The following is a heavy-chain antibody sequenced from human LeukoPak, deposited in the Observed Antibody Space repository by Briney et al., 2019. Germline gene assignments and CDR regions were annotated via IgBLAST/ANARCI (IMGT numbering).Heavy chain of an antibody. Sequence: ASVKVSCKASGYSFSGYYIHWVGQAPGQGVEWMGWINPNSGGTNYAQKFQDRVTMNRDTSVSTGYMELSSLRYDDTAVYYCAREGCSSTSCYIIGDDNWFAPWGQGTLVTVSS. J-gene: IGHJ5*02. CDR2: INPNSGGT. D-gene: IGHD2-2*01. V-gene: IGHV1-2*02. CDR3: AREGCSSTSCYIIGDDNWFAP. CDR1: GYSFSGYY.